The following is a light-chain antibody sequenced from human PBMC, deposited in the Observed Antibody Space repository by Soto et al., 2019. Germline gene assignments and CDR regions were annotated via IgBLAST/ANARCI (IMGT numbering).Light chain of an antibody. V-gene: IGLV1-44*01. CDR3: AAWDGSLNNVL. CDR2: GNN. CDR1: GSSIGTNT. Sequence: QSVLTQPPSASGTPGQRVTISCSGGGSSIGTNTVNWYRQLPGTAPKLLIYGNNQRPSGVPDRFSGSKSGTSASLAISGLQSEDEAEYYCAAWDGSLNNVLFGGGTK. J-gene: IGLJ2*01.